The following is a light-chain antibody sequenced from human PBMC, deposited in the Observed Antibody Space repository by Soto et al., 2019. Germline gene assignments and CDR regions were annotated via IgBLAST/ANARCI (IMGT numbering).Light chain of an antibody. CDR2: ETS. Sequence: EIVLTQSPGTLSLSPGERATLSCRASQSVSAGYFAWYQQKPGQASRLLIYETSSRTTGTPDRFSGSGSGTDFTLTISSLEPEDFAVYYCQQYGNSPTFGQGTKVEVK. V-gene: IGKV3-20*01. CDR3: QQYGNSPT. J-gene: IGKJ1*01. CDR1: QSVSAGY.